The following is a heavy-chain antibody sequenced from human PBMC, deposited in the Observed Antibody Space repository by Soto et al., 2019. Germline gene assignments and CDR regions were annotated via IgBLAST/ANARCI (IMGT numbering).Heavy chain of an antibody. J-gene: IGHJ4*02. V-gene: IGHV3-23*01. CDR2: ISGSGGST. D-gene: IGHD1-26*01. CDR1: GFTFSIYA. CDR3: AKGQKWELPIDF. Sequence: LRLSCAAPGFTFSIYAITWVRQPAGKVLDLVPIISGSGGSTYYADSVKGRFTISRDNSKNTLYLQMNSLRAEDTAVYHCAKGQKWELPIDFWGRGTLVTVSS.